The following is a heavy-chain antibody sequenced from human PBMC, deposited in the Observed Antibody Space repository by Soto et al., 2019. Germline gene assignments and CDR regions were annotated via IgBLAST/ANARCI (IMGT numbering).Heavy chain of an antibody. CDR2: INPKSGGT. CDR3: AKAVVAASNWFDP. D-gene: IGHD2-15*01. Sequence: QVQLVQSGAEVKNPGASVRVSCKASGYTFTGYYMHWVRQAPGQGLEWMGWINPKSGGTKYAQKLQGRVTMTRDTSISTAYMELSGLRSDDTAVYYCAKAVVAASNWFDPWGQGTLVTVSS. J-gene: IGHJ5*02. V-gene: IGHV1-2*02. CDR1: GYTFTGYY.